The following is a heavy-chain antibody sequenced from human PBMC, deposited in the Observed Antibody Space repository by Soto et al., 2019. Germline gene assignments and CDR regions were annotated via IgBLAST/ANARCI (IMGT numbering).Heavy chain of an antibody. CDR3: ARGGSIFYYYGIGV. J-gene: IGHJ6*02. CDR1: GLTVSTNY. Sequence: GVSLRLSCAASGLTVSTNYMTWVRQSPGKGLEWVSLIDSGGDTYYADSVKGRFTISRDSFKNTLYLQMNNVRAEDTAVYKCARGGSIFYYYGIGVWGQPTTATSSS. V-gene: IGHV3-53*01. CDR2: IDSGGDT. D-gene: IGHD3-16*01.